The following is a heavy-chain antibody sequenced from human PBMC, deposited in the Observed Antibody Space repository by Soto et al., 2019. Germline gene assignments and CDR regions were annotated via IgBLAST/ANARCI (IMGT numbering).Heavy chain of an antibody. J-gene: IGHJ6*02. CDR3: AKRGSFYGDYVPNYYYYYGMDV. CDR2: ISGSGGST. CDR1: GFTFSSYA. V-gene: IGHV3-23*01. Sequence: PGGSLRLSCAASGFTFSSYAMSWVRQAPGKGLEWVSAISGSGGSTYYADSVKGRFTISRDNSKNTLYLQMNSLRAEDTAVYYCAKRGSFYGDYVPNYYYYYGMDVWGQGTTVTVSS. D-gene: IGHD4-17*01.